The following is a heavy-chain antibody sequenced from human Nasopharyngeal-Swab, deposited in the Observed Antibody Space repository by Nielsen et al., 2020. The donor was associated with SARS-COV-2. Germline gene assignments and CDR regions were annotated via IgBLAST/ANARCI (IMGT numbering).Heavy chain of an antibody. V-gene: IGHV3-74*01. CDR2: VNEDGSRT. CDR3: ARGSGITGDYRDY. CDR1: GVIFSKYW. Sequence: GESLKISCVASGVIFSKYWMHWVRQAPGKGLVWVSRVNEDGSRTDYADSVKGRFTISGDNAKNSLYLQMNSLRAEDTAVYYCARGSGITGDYRDYWGQGTLVTVSS. J-gene: IGHJ4*02. D-gene: IGHD4-17*01.